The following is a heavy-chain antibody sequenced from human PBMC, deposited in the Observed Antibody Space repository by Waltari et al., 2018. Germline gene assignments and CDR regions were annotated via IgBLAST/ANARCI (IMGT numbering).Heavy chain of an antibody. Sequence: QVQLQESGPGLVKPSETLSLTCTVSGGSISSYYWSWIRQPPGKGLELIGYIYYSGSTNYNPSLKSRVTISVDTSKNQFSLKLSSVTAADTAVYYCARGQVVTAIHFDYWGQGTLVTVSS. CDR3: ARGQVVTAIHFDY. V-gene: IGHV4-59*01. CDR2: IYYSGST. D-gene: IGHD2-21*02. J-gene: IGHJ4*02. CDR1: GGSISSYY.